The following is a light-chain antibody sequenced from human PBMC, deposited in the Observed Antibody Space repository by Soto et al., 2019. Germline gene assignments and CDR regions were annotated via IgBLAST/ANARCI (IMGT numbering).Light chain of an antibody. V-gene: IGLV4-69*01. CDR1: SGHSSYA. CDR3: QTWGTGIQV. J-gene: IGLJ1*01. Sequence: QSVLTQSPSASASLGASVKLTCTLSSGHSSYAIAWHQQQPEKGPRYLMKLNNDGSHSKGDGIPDRFSGSSSGAERYLTISSLQSEDEADYYCQTWGTGIQVFGTGTKVTVL. CDR2: LNNDGSH.